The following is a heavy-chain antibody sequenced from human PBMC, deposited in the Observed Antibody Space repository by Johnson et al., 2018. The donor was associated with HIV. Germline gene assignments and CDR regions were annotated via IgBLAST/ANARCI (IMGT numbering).Heavy chain of an antibody. V-gene: IGHV3-30-3*01. D-gene: IGHD2-15*01. CDR3: AKGVCRWGSGPGCAFDI. CDR1: GFTFSSYA. CDR2: ISYDGSNK. Sequence: QVQVLESGGGVVQPGRSLRLSCAASGFTFSSYAMHWVRQAPGKGLEWVAVISYDGSNKYYADSVKGRITISRDNSKNTLYLQMNSLRAEDTAVYYCAKGVCRWGSGPGCAFDIWGQGTMVTVSS. J-gene: IGHJ3*02.